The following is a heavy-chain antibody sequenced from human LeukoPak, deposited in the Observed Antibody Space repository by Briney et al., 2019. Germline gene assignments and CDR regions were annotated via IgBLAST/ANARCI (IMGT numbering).Heavy chain of an antibody. V-gene: IGHV1-2*02. D-gene: IGHD3-3*01. CDR2: INPNSGGT. CDR3: ARGNTIFGVDDYYYYYGMDV. J-gene: IGHJ6*02. CDR1: GYTFTGYY. Sequence: ASVKVSCKAPGYTFTGYYMHWVRQAPGQGLEWMGWINPNSGGTNYAQKFQGRVTMTRDTSISTAYMELSRLRSDDTAVYYCARGNTIFGVDDYYYYYGMDVWGQGTTVTVSS.